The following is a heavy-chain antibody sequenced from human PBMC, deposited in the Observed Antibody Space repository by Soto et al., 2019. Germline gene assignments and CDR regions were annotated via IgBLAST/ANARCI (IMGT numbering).Heavy chain of an antibody. CDR3: ARDPRYCSGGSCQNGDY. CDR1: GYTFTGYY. Sequence: ASVKVSCKASGYTFTGYYMHWVRQAPGQGLEWMGWINPNSGGTNYAQKFQGRVTMTRDTSISTAYMELSRLRSDDTAVYYCARDPRYCSGGSCQNGDYWGQGTLVTVSS. V-gene: IGHV1-2*02. J-gene: IGHJ4*02. CDR2: INPNSGGT. D-gene: IGHD2-15*01.